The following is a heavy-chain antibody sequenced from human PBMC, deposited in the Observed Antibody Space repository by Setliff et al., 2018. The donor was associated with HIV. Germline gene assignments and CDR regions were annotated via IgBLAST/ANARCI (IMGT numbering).Heavy chain of an antibody. V-gene: IGHV3-48*01. CDR2: ITSTGSTI. J-gene: IGHJ6*02. CDR3: ARDDSNYRQHGMDV. Sequence: GGSLRLSCAASGFTFSDCSMNWVRQALGKGLEWISYITSTGSTIFYADSVKGRFTISRDNDKNTLYLQMNSLRAEYTAVYYCARDDSNYRQHGMDVWGQGTTVTVSS. CDR1: GFTFSDCS. D-gene: IGHD4-4*01.